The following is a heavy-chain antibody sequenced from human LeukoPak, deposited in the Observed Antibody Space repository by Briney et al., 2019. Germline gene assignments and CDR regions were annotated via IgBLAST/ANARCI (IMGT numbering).Heavy chain of an antibody. D-gene: IGHD5-12*01. CDR1: RFTFSSYS. J-gene: IGHJ4*02. CDR3: ARDLGWLHYED. CDR2: IGGTGGFIT. Sequence: GGSLRLSCAASRFTFSSYSMHWARQAMGKGLEWVSGIGGTGGFITYYAESVKGRSTVTRDNSKKKLYLQRNSLRADDTAIYYCARDLGWLHYEDWGQGTLVTVSS. V-gene: IGHV3-23*01.